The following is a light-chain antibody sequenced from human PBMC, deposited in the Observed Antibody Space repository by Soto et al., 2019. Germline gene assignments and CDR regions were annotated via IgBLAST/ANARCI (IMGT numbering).Light chain of an antibody. CDR1: QSISSY. CDR2: AAS. J-gene: IGKJ4*01. Sequence: TQSPATLSLSAGDRATLSCRASQSISSYLNWYQQKPGKAPKLLIYAASGLPSGVPSRFSGSGSGTDFTLTISSLQPEDFATYYCQQANSFPLTFGGGTKVDIK. CDR3: QQANSFPLT. V-gene: IGKV1-39*01.